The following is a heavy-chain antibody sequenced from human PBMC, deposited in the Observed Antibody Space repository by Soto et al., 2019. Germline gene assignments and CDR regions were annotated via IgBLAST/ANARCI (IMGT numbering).Heavy chain of an antibody. CDR2: ISSSSSTI. CDR3: ARDPVGASPYYYYYGMDV. V-gene: IGHV3-48*02. D-gene: IGHD1-26*01. J-gene: IGHJ6*02. CDR1: GFTFSSYS. Sequence: EVQLVESGGGLVKPGGSLRLSCAASGFTFSSYSMNWVRQAPGKGLEWVSYISSSSSTIYYADSVKGRFTISRDNAKNSLYLQMNSLRDEDTAVYYCARDPVGASPYYYYYGMDVWGQGTTVTVSS.